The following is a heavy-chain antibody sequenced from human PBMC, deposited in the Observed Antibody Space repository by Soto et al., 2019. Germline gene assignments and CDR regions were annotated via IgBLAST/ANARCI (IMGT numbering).Heavy chain of an antibody. V-gene: IGHV3-23*01. CDR1: GFTFSSYA. CDR2: ISGSGGST. J-gene: IGHJ4*02. Sequence: PGGSLRLSCAASGFTFSSYAMSWVRQAPGKGLEWVSAISGSGGSTYYADSVKGRFTISRDNSKNTLYLQMNSLRAEDTAVYYCAKEGGYDPVMIVVVNAFDYWGQGTLVTVSS. CDR3: AKEGGYDPVMIVVVNAFDY. D-gene: IGHD3-22*01.